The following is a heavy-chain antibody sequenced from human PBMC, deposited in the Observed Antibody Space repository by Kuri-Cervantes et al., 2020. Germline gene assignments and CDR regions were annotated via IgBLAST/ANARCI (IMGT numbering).Heavy chain of an antibody. J-gene: IGHJ5*02. CDR2: IYYSGST. Sequence: SETLSLTCTVSGGSISSSSYYWGWIRQPPGKGLEWIGSIYYSGSTYYNPSLKSRVTISVDTSKNQFSLKLSSVTAADTAVFYCAREEWLFPNKIDPWGQGTLVTVSS. CDR1: GGSISSSSYY. V-gene: IGHV4-39*02. CDR3: AREEWLFPNKIDP. D-gene: IGHD3-3*01.